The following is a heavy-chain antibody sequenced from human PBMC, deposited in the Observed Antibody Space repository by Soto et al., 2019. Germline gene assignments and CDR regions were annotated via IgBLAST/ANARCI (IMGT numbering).Heavy chain of an antibody. CDR1: VFTFSSYA. Sequence: RWSLRLSCAASVFTFSSYAMSWVRQAPGKGLEWVSAISGSGGSTYYADSVKGRFTISRDNSKNTLYLQMNSLRAEDTAVYYCATAGNYRFDNWGLGTLVTVSS. CDR2: ISGSGGST. CDR3: ATAGNYRFDN. J-gene: IGHJ4*02. D-gene: IGHD1-1*01. V-gene: IGHV3-23*01.